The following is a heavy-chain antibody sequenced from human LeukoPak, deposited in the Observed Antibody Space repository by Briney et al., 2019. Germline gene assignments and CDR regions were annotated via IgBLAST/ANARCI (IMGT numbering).Heavy chain of an antibody. Sequence: GASVKVSCKASGYTFTGYYMHWVRQAPGQGLEWMGWINPNSGGTNYAQKFQGRVTMTRDTSISTAYMDLRSLRSDDTAVYYCARDTGSSPGDYWGQGTLVTVSS. J-gene: IGHJ4*02. CDR3: ARDTGSSPGDY. CDR2: INPNSGGT. V-gene: IGHV1-2*02. D-gene: IGHD1-26*01. CDR1: GYTFTGYY.